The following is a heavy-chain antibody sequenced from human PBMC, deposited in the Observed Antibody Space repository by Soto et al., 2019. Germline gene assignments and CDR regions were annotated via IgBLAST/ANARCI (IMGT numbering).Heavy chain of an antibody. CDR3: ARPKTIGAAAGKGWFDP. CDR1: GYTFSKYG. Sequence: ASVKVSCKTSGYTFSKYGITWVRQAPGQGLEWVGWININDGHTNYAHNLRDRVTVSADTSTSTVFMELKSLRSDDTAVYYCARPKTIGAAAGKGWFDPWGQGTLVTVS. D-gene: IGHD6-13*01. J-gene: IGHJ5*02. CDR2: ININDGHT. V-gene: IGHV1-18*01.